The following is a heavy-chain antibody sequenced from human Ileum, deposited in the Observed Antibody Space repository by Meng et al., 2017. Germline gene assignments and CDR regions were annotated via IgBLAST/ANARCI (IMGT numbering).Heavy chain of an antibody. Sequence: GESLKISCAASGFTFSRSWMNWVRLAPGKGLECVAMINYDGSQTFYVDSVKGRFTISRDNAKNSLFLQMDSLRAEDTAVYFCTRDPGWGSLDYWGQGTLVTVSS. CDR3: TRDPGWGSLDY. V-gene: IGHV3-7*01. J-gene: IGHJ4*02. CDR2: INYDGSQT. D-gene: IGHD7-27*01. CDR1: GFTFSRSW.